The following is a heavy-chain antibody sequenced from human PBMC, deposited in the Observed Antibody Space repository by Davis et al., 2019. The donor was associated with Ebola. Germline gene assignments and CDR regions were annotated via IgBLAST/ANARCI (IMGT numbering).Heavy chain of an antibody. D-gene: IGHD7-27*01. CDR1: GYTFATYW. J-gene: IGHJ4*02. V-gene: IGHV5-51*01. CDR2: IYPGDSDT. Sequence: KVSCKGSGYTFATYWIGWVRQMPGKGLEWMGIIYPGDSDTRYSPSFQGQVTISADKSISTAYLQWSSLQASDTAMYYCASPISGRTGGFDYWGQGTLVTVSS. CDR3: ASPISGRTGGFDY.